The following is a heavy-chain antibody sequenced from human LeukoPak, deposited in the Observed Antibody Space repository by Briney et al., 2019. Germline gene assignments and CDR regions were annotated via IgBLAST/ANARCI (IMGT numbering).Heavy chain of an antibody. CDR2: INTDGSGT. CDR1: GFTFSDYW. V-gene: IGHV3-74*01. D-gene: IGHD2-15*01. Sequence: GGSLRLSCAASGFTFSDYWMHWVRQAPGKGLVWVSRINTDGSGTTYADSVKGRFSISRDNAKNTLYLQMNSLRDEDTAVYYCAGIFCSGGSCLDYWGQGTLVTVSS. J-gene: IGHJ4*02. CDR3: AGIFCSGGSCLDY.